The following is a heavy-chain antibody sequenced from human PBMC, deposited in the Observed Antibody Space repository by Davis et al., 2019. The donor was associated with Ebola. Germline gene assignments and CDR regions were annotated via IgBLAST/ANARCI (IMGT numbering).Heavy chain of an antibody. Sequence: LRLSCAVYGGSFSGYYWSWIRQHPGRGLEWIGYIYYSGSTYYNPSLKSRVTISVDTSKNQFSLKLSSVTAADTAVYYCARTGRVVPYYFDYWGQGTLVTVSS. CDR3: ARTGRVVPYYFDY. V-gene: IGHV4-31*11. CDR2: IYYSGST. J-gene: IGHJ4*02. D-gene: IGHD3-3*01. CDR1: GGSFSGYY.